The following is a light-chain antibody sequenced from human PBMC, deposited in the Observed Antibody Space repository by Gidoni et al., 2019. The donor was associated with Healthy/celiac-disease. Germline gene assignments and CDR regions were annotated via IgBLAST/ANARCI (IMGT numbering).Light chain of an antibody. CDR1: QRVSSY. J-gene: IGKJ4*01. CDR2: DAS. Sequence: EMVLTQSPATLSWSPGERATLSYRASQRVSSYLAWYQQKPGQAPRLLIYDASTSATGIPARFSGSGSGTDFSLPISSLEPADFAVYYCQQRSNWPLTFGGGTKVEIK. CDR3: QQRSNWPLT. V-gene: IGKV3-11*01.